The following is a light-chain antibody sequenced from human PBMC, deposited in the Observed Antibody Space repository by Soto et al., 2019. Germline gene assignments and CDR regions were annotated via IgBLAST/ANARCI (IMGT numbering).Light chain of an antibody. CDR1: SGHNSYA. CDR3: QTWDTGIVV. Sequence: QPVLTQSPSASASLGASVNLTCTLSSGHNSYAIAWHRQQPEKGPRYLMKLNSDGSHSKGDGILDRFSGSSSGGERNLTISSLQSEDEADYYCQTWDTGIVVFGGGTKLTVL. CDR2: LNSDGSH. J-gene: IGLJ2*01. V-gene: IGLV4-69*01.